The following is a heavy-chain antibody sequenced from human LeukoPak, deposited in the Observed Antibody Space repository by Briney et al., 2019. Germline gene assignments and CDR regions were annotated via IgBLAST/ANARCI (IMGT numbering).Heavy chain of an antibody. Sequence: GGSLRLSCAASGFTFSSHAMHWVRQAPGKGLEWVAVISYDGSNKYYADSVKGRFTISGDNSKNTLYLQMNSLRAEDTAVYYCARELGYCSSTSCLLFRFDYWGQGTLVTVSS. CDR2: ISYDGSNK. V-gene: IGHV3-30*04. CDR1: GFTFSSHA. J-gene: IGHJ4*02. CDR3: ARELGYCSSTSCLLFRFDY. D-gene: IGHD2-2*01.